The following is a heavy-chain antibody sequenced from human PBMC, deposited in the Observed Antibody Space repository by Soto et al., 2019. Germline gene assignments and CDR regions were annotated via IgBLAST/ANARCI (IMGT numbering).Heavy chain of an antibody. J-gene: IGHJ5*02. CDR2: ISSSSSTI. CDR3: IGDGGATDWFDP. Sequence: GWALRLSCAASGFNLSTYSMNWVRQAPGKGLEWVSYISSSSSTIYYADSVKGRFTISRDNAKNSLYLQMNSLRDEDTAVYYCIGDGGATDWFDPWGQGTLVTVSS. V-gene: IGHV3-48*02. D-gene: IGHD1-26*01. CDR1: GFNLSTYS.